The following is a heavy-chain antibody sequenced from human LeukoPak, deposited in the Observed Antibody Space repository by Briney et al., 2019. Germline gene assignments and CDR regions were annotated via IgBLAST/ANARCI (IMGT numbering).Heavy chain of an antibody. CDR3: ARIESYGSGYYHYYYMDV. D-gene: IGHD3-10*01. V-gene: IGHV3-11*04. Sequence: GGSLRLSCVASGFTFSETYMAWVRQAPGKGLEWVSYISSGGSTIYYADSVKGRFTISRDNGKNSLYLQLNSLRADDTAVYYCARIESYGSGYYHYYYMDVWGEGTTVTVSS. J-gene: IGHJ6*03. CDR2: ISSGGSTI. CDR1: GFTFSETY.